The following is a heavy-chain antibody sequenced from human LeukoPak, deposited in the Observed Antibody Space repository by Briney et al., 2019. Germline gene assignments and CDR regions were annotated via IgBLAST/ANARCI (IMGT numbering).Heavy chain of an antibody. Sequence: PSETLSLTCTVSGGSINNNIHYWGWIRQPPGKGLEWIGTIFYSGQTYCNPSLKSRVTISVDTSKNQFSLKLRSVTAADTAVYYCARDREQQLVRFYNAFDIWGQGTMVTVSS. V-gene: IGHV4-39*07. CDR2: IFYSGQT. J-gene: IGHJ3*02. CDR3: ARDREQQLVRFYNAFDI. D-gene: IGHD6-13*01. CDR1: GGSINNNIHY.